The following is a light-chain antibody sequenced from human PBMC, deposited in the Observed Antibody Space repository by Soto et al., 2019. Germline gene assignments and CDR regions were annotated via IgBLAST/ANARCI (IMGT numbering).Light chain of an antibody. V-gene: IGKV3-20*01. Sequence: DIVLTQSPGTLSLSPGERATLSCRASQSVRGNYLAWYQQKPGQAPRPLIYGASSRATGIPDRFSGSGSGTDFTLTISRLEPEDFAVYYCQQYDSSPLYTFGQGTKLEIK. CDR2: GAS. CDR3: QQYDSSPLYT. CDR1: QSVRGNY. J-gene: IGKJ2*01.